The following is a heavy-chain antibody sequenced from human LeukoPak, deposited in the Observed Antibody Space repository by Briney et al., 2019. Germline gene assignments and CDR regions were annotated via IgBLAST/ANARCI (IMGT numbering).Heavy chain of an antibody. Sequence: GGSLRLSCAASGYTFTTSWMHWFRQAPGKGLVWVSRIESDGTSTTYADSVKGRFTISRDNAKNTLYLQMNSLRAEDTAVYYCARDQYSSTWYRGAFDVWGQGTMVSVSS. CDR2: IESDGTST. CDR3: ARDQYSSTWYRGAFDV. J-gene: IGHJ3*01. D-gene: IGHD6-13*01. CDR1: GYTFTTSW. V-gene: IGHV3-74*01.